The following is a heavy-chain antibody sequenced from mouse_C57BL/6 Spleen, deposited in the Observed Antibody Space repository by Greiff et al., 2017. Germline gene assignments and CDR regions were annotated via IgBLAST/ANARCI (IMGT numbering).Heavy chain of an antibody. CDR2: IDPSDSYT. CDR3: ARHGNYYFDY. V-gene: IGHV1-69*01. CDR1: GYTFTSYW. J-gene: IGHJ2*01. D-gene: IGHD2-1*01. Sequence: QVQLQQPGAELVMPGASVKLSCKASGYTFTSYWMHWVKQRPGQGLEWIGEIDPSDSYTNYNQKFKGKSPLTVDKSSSTAYMQLSSLTSEDSAVYYCARHGNYYFDYWGQGTTLTVSS.